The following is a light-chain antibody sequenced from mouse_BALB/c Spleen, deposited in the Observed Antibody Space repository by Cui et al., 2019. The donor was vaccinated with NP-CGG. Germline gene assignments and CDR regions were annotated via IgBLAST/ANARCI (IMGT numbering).Light chain of an antibody. CDR1: TGAVTTNNY. CDR3: ALWYSNHWV. Sequence: QAAVTQESALTTSPGETVTLTCRPSTGAVTTNNYANWVQEKPDHLFTGLIGGTNNRAPGVPARFSGSLIGDKAALTITGAQTEDEAIYFCALWYSNHWVFGGGTKLTVL. CDR2: GTN. J-gene: IGLJ1*01. V-gene: IGLV1*01.